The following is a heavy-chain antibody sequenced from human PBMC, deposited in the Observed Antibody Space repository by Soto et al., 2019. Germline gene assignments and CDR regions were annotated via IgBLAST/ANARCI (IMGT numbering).Heavy chain of an antibody. CDR3: ARESNPDDPIAALVDAFDI. D-gene: IGHD6-6*01. CDR1: GYTFTSYD. CDR2: MNPNSGNT. V-gene: IGHV1-8*01. J-gene: IGHJ3*02. Sequence: ASVKVSCKASGYTFTSYDINWVRQATGQGLEWMGWMNPNSGNTGYAQKFQGRVTMTRNTSISTAYMELSSLRSEDTAVYYCARESNPDDPIAALVDAFDIWGQGTMVTVSS.